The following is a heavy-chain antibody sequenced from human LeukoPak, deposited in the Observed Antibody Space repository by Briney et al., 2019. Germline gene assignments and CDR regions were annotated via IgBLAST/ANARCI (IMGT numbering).Heavy chain of an antibody. V-gene: IGHV3-21*01. D-gene: IGHD1-1*01. CDR1: GFTFSSYS. CDR2: ISSSSSYI. CDR3: ARDRGELEREGSFDY. J-gene: IGHJ4*02. Sequence: GGSLRLSCAASGFTFSSYSMNWVRQAPGKGLEWVSSISSSSSYIYYADSVKGRFTISRDNAKNSLYLQMNSLRAEDTAVYYCARDRGELEREGSFDYWGQGTLVTVSS.